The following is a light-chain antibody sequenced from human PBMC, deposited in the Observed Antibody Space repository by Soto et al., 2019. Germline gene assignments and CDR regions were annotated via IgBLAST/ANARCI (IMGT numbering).Light chain of an antibody. V-gene: IGKV3-15*01. CDR1: QNVYTD. CDR2: GAS. CDR3: QQYKKWPRT. Sequence: EIVLTQSPATLSVSPGEGATLSCSASQNVYTDLAWYQQKPGQAPRLLIYGASTRATDMPGRFSGRGSGTEFTLTISSLQSEDFAVYYCQQYKKWPRTFGQGTKVDIK. J-gene: IGKJ1*01.